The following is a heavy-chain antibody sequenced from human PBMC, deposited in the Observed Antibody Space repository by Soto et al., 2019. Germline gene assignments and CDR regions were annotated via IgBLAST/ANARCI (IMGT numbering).Heavy chain of an antibody. J-gene: IGHJ4*02. CDR3: ARELGSITMIVVAAPLDY. V-gene: IGHV1-18*01. CDR1: GYTFTSYG. D-gene: IGHD3-22*01. CDR2: ISAYNGNT. Sequence: ASVKVSCKASGYTFTSYGISWVLQAPGQGLEWMGWISAYNGNTNYAQKLQGRVTMTTDTSTSTAYMELRSLRSDDTAVYYCARELGSITMIVVAAPLDYWGQGTLVTVSS.